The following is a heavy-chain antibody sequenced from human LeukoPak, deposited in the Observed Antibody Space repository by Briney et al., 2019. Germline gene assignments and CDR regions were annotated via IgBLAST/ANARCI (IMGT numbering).Heavy chain of an antibody. Sequence: GGSLRLSCAASGFIFSGSTIQWVRQASGKGLEWIGRIRNKDNSYATAYVASVKGRFTISRDDSKNTAYLQMNSLKTEDTAVYYCTRRDYYDVLTGPDVWGKGTTVTVSS. CDR2: IRNKDNSYAT. D-gene: IGHD3-9*01. CDR1: GFIFSGST. V-gene: IGHV3-73*01. J-gene: IGHJ6*04. CDR3: TRRDYYDVLTGPDV.